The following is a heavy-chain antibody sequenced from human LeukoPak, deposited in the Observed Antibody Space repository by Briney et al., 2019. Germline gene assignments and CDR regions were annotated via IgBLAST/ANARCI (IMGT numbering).Heavy chain of an antibody. CDR3: ASVLDSSGYPRYYGMDV. J-gene: IGHJ6*02. CDR2: IKQDGSEN. V-gene: IGHV3-7*01. CDR1: GFTFSTYA. D-gene: IGHD3-22*01. Sequence: GGSLRLSCAASGFTFSTYAMSWVRQAPGKGLEWVANIKQDGSENYYVDSVKGRFTISRDNAKNSLYLQMNSLRAEDTAVYYCASVLDSSGYPRYYGMDVWGQGTTVTVSS.